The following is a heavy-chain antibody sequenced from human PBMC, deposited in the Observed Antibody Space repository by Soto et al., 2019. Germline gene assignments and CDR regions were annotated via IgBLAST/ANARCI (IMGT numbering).Heavy chain of an antibody. CDR2: ISYDGSNK. J-gene: IGHJ4*02. D-gene: IGHD3-22*01. CDR3: ATYSSGYTVTFDS. Sequence: PGGSLRLSCAASGFTFSSYAMHWVRQAPGKGLEWVAVISYDGSNKYYADSVKGRFTISRDNSKNTLYLQMNSLRAEDTAVYYCATYSSGYTVTFDSWGQGTLVTVS. CDR1: GFTFSSYA. V-gene: IGHV3-30-3*01.